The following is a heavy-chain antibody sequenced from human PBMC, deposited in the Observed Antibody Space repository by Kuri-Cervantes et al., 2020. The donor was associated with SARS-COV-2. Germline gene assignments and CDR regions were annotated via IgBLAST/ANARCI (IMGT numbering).Heavy chain of an antibody. D-gene: IGHD3-3*01. CDR3: ARDPYNYDFWSAHYYYGMDV. Sequence: GESLKISCAASGFTFSSYAMSWVRQAPGKGLEWVSAISGSGGSTYYADSVKGRFTISRDNSKNTLYLQMNSLRAEDTAVYYCARDPYNYDFWSAHYYYGMDVWGQGTTVTVSS. J-gene: IGHJ6*02. V-gene: IGHV3-23*01. CDR1: GFTFSSYA. CDR2: ISGSGGST.